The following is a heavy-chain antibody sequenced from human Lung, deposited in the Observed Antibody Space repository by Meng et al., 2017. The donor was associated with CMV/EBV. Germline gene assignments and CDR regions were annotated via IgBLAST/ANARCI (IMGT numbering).Heavy chain of an antibody. D-gene: IGHD3-16*01. CDR3: AKDLLLFGGPNAYFDQ. CDR1: GLRFDDYG. J-gene: IGHJ4*02. CDR2: IRHDGTNK. V-gene: IGHV3-30*02. Sequence: GGSXRLXCAASGLRFDDYGMHWVRQTPGKGLEWVAFIRHDGTNKFYGDSVKGRFTISRDNSKNTVYLQMNSLRPEETAVYYCAKDLLLFGGPNAYFDQWGQGTXVNVAS.